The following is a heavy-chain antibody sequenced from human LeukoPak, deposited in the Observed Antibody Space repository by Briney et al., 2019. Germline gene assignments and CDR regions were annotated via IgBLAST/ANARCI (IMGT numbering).Heavy chain of an antibody. CDR3: ARRVIMSAAGVPDTWLDP. CDR1: GGSISNYY. Sequence: SETLSLSCTVSGGSISNYYWNWIRQPPGKGLEWVGHISYSGGTKYNPSLQSRVTISIDTSKNQFSLNLSSVTAADTAVYYCARRVIMSAAGVPDTWLDPWGQGILVTVSS. J-gene: IGHJ5*02. D-gene: IGHD2-8*01. CDR2: ISYSGGT. V-gene: IGHV4-59*08.